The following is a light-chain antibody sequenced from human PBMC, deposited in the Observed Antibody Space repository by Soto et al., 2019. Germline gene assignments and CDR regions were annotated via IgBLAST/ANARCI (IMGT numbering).Light chain of an antibody. CDR2: DVS. J-gene: IGKJ4*01. V-gene: IGKV3D-15*01. Sequence: EIVMTQSPATLSVSLGERATLSCRASQSVSSNFAWYQQRPAQAPRLLIYDVSTRATGVPTRFSGSGSGTEFTLTISSLQSEDFAVYYCQQYHDWPLTFGGGTKVDIK. CDR3: QQYHDWPLT. CDR1: QSVSSN.